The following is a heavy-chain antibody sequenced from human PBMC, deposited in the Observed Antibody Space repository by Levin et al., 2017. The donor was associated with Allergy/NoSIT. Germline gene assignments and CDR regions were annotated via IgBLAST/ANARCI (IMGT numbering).Heavy chain of an antibody. V-gene: IGHV4-61*02. CDR3: ARDSDLASSSFDY. D-gene: IGHD6-13*01. CDR1: GGSISSGSYY. CDR2: IYTSGST. J-gene: IGHJ4*02. Sequence: PSETLSLTCTVSGGSISSGSYYWSWIRQPAGKGLEWIGRIYTSGSTNYNPSLKSRVTISVDTSKNQFSLKLSSVTAADTAVYYCARDSDLASSSFDYWGQGTLVTVSS.